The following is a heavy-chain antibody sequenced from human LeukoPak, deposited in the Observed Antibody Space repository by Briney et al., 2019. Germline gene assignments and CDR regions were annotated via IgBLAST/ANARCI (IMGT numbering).Heavy chain of an antibody. J-gene: IGHJ6*04. D-gene: IGHD3-10*01. V-gene: IGHV3-13*01. CDR1: GFTFSSYD. CDR2: IGTAGDT. CDR3: AREGITMVRGVIIPPYYYYGMDV. Sequence: GGSLRLSCAASGFTFSSYDMHWVRQATGKGLEWVSAIGTAGDTYYPGSVKGRFTISRENAKNSLYLQMNSLRAEDTAVYYCAREGITMVRGVIIPPYYYYGMDVWGKGTTVTVSS.